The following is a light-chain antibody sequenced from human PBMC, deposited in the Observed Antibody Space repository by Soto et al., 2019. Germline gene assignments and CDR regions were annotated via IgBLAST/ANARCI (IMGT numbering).Light chain of an antibody. V-gene: IGLV1-40*01. J-gene: IGLJ1*01. CDR1: SPNIGTGYD. Sequence: QSVLTQPPSVSGAPGQRVTISCTGSSPNIGTGYDVHWYQQLPGTAPKVLIYGNTNRPSGVPDRFSGSKSGTSASLAITGLQAEDEADYYCQSYDNSLSTYVFGTGTKVTVL. CDR3: QSYDNSLSTYV. CDR2: GNT.